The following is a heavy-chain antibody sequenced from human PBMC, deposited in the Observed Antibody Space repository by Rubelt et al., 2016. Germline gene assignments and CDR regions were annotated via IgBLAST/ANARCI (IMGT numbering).Heavy chain of an antibody. Sequence: QATGEGLEWVSFIGGSGGSTNYADSVKGRFTISRDNSKKTLYMQMNSLRAEDTAVYYCAKGPRIVPAAFYFDYWGQGTLVTVSS. V-gene: IGHV3-23*01. CDR3: AKGPRIVPAAFYFDY. D-gene: IGHD2-2*01. CDR2: IGGSGGST. J-gene: IGHJ4*02.